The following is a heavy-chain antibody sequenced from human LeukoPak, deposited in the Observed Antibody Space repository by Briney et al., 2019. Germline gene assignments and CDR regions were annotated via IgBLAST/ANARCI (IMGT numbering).Heavy chain of an antibody. J-gene: IGHJ4*02. CDR1: GFTFGDYA. D-gene: IGHD3-22*01. CDR3: TRGTPLTYYYDSSGSQYYFDY. V-gene: IGHV3-49*04. CDR2: IRSKAYGGTT. Sequence: GGSLRLSCTASGFTFGDYAISWVRQAPGKGLEWVGFIRSKAYGGTTEYAASVKGRFTISRDDSKSIAYLQMNSRKTQDTAVYYCTRGTPLTYYYDSSGSQYYFDYWGQGTLVTVSS.